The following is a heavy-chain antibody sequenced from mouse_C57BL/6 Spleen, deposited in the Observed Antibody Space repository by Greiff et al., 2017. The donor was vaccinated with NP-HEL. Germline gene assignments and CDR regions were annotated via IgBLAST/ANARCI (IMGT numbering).Heavy chain of an antibody. CDR1: GYTFTSYW. CDR3: ASPLYYYGCSFDY. V-gene: IGHV1-55*01. Sequence: QVQLQQPGAELVKPGASVKMSCKASGYTFTSYWITWVKQRPGQGLEWIGDIYPGSGSTNYNEKFKSKATLTVDTSSSTAYMQLSSLTSEDSAVYYCASPLYYYGCSFDYWGQGTTLTVSS. D-gene: IGHD1-1*01. J-gene: IGHJ2*01. CDR2: IYPGSGST.